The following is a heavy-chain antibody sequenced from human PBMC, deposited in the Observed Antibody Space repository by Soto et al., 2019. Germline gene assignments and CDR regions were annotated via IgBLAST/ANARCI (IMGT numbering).Heavy chain of an antibody. Sequence: LRLSCAASGFTFTSYGMHWVRQAPGKGLEWMALILHDGSAEYYADSVKGRFTISGDNSKNTLYLQMNSLRAEDTAVYYCARSRDGYSFYFYYGMDGWGQGTTVTVSS. CDR2: ILHDGSAE. CDR1: GFTFTSYG. V-gene: IGHV3-30*03. CDR3: ARSRDGYSFYFYYGMDG. J-gene: IGHJ6*02. D-gene: IGHD4-4*01.